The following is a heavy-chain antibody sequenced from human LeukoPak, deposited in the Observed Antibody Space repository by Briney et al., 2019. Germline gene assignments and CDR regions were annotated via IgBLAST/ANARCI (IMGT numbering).Heavy chain of an antibody. CDR2: INHSGST. D-gene: IGHD6-19*01. CDR3: ARVLEGSSGQHWYFDL. V-gene: IGHV4-34*01. CDR1: GGSFSGYY. J-gene: IGHJ2*01. Sequence: PWETLSLTCAVYGGSFSGYYWSWIRQPPGKGLEWIGEINHSGSTNYNPSLKSRVTISVDTSKNQFSLRLSSVTAADTAVYYCARVLEGSSGQHWYFDLWGRGTLVTVSS.